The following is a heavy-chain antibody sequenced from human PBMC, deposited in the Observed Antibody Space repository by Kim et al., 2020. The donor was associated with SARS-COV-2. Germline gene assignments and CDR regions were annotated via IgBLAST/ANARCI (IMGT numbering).Heavy chain of an antibody. Sequence: GGSLRHSCAASGFTFSSYSMNWVRQAPGKGLEWVSSISSSSSYIYYADSVKGRFTISRDNAKNSLYLQMNSLRAEDTAVYYCARVSSNTHYGMDVWGQGSTVTVSS. CDR3: ARVSSNTHYGMDV. CDR2: ISSSSSYI. J-gene: IGHJ6*02. D-gene: IGHD2-2*02. CDR1: GFTFSSYS. V-gene: IGHV3-21*01.